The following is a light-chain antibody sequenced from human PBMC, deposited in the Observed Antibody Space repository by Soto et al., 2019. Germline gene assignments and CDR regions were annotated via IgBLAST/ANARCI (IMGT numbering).Light chain of an antibody. J-gene: IGLJ2*01. CDR3: SSYAGSSAHVV. CDR1: SSDVGAYNF. V-gene: IGLV2-14*01. CDR2: DVT. Sequence: QSALTQPASVSGSPGQSITISCTGTSSDVGAYNFVSWYQQHPGKAPKLLIYDVTNRPSGLSNRFSGSKSGNTASLTISGLQAEDEADYYCSSYAGSSAHVVFGGGTKLTVL.